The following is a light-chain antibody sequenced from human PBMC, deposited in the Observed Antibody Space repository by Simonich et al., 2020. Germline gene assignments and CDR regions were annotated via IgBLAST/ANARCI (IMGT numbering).Light chain of an antibody. CDR3: QQYYSTPCT. Sequence: DIVMTKSPDSLAVSLGERATINCKTSQSVLYSSNNKKYFAWYQQKPRQPPKLLIYWASPRESGIPDRFSGSGSGTDFTLTISILQAEDVAVYYCQQYYSTPCTFGQGTKLEIK. CDR2: WAS. V-gene: IGKV4-1*01. CDR1: QSVLYSSNNKKY. J-gene: IGKJ2*02.